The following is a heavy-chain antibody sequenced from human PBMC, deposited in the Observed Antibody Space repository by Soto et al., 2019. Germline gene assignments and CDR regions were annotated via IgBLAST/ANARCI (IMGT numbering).Heavy chain of an antibody. J-gene: IGHJ6*02. D-gene: IGHD1-7*01. V-gene: IGHV5-10-1*01. Sequence: GESLKISCKGSGYSFAGYWITWVRQKPGKGLEWMGRIDPSDSQTYYSPSFRGHVTISVTKSITTVFLQWSSLKASDTAMYYCARLQYTGTNYGMDVWGQGTTVTVSS. CDR3: ARLQYTGTNYGMDV. CDR2: IDPSDSQT. CDR1: GYSFAGYW.